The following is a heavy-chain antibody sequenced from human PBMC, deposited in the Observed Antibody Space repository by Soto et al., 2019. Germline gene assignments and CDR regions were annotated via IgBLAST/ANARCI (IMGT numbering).Heavy chain of an antibody. J-gene: IGHJ6*01. V-gene: IGHV1-69*13. CDR3: ARETTTVTRDYFYYGMDV. Sequence: SVKECCKAYGGAFTSFTITLVRQAPGQGLEWMGGIIPLFGTVNYAQKFQGRVTITADESTTTAYMELSRLRSEDTAVYYCARETTTVTRDYFYYGMDVWGQGTTVTVSS. CDR2: IIPLFGTV. CDR1: GGAFTSFT. D-gene: IGHD4-17*01.